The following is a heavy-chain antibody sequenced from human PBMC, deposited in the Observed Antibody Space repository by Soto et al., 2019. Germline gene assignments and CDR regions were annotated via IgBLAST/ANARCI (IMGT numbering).Heavy chain of an antibody. V-gene: IGHV1-18*01. D-gene: IGHD6-19*01. J-gene: IGHJ4*02. Sequence: QVQLVQSGGEVKRPGASVKVSCKASGYMFSNYAISWVRQTPGQGLEWMGWINVYNGNTNYAQKFQGRVTMATDTSTTAAYVVLRSLRSNDAAVYFCARDLSSGWCDYWGQGTLVIVSS. CDR1: GYMFSNYA. CDR2: INVYNGNT. CDR3: ARDLSSGWCDY.